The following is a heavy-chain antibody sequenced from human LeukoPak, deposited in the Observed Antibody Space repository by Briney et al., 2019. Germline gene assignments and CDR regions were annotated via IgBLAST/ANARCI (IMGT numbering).Heavy chain of an antibody. J-gene: IGHJ4*02. V-gene: IGHV4-30-4*07. D-gene: IGHD3-10*01. CDR1: GGSISSGGYS. Sequence: PSQTLSLTCAVSGGSISSGGYSWSWIRQPPGKGLEWIGYIYYSGSTYYNPSLKSRVTISVDTSKNQFSLKLSSVTAADTAVYYCARDPYGSGSYGSDYWGQGTLVTVSS. CDR2: IYYSGST. CDR3: ARDPYGSGSYGSDY.